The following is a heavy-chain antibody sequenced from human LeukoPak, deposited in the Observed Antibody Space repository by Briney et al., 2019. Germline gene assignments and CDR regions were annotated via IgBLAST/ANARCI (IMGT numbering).Heavy chain of an antibody. CDR2: ISYDGGNK. D-gene: IGHD5-24*01. Sequence: GGSLRLSCAASGFTFSSYAMHWVRQAPGKGLEWVAVISYDGGNKYYADSVKGRFTISRDNSKNTLYLQMNSLRAEDTAVYYCAGMATGFDYWGQGTLVTVSS. CDR3: AGMATGFDY. J-gene: IGHJ4*02. CDR1: GFTFSSYA. V-gene: IGHV3-30-3*01.